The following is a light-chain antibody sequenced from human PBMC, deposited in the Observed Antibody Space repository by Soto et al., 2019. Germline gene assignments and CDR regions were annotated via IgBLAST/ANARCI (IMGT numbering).Light chain of an antibody. J-gene: IGLJ1*01. CDR1: SSDIGAYDY. Sequence: QSALTQPASLSGSPGQSITISCTGTSSDIGAYDYVSWFQQHPGKAPKLMISEVNNRPSGVSNRFSGSKSGNTAYLTISGLQVEDEAEYFFFSFTTTSPHVFGTGTKVTVL. CDR3: FSFTTTSPHV. CDR2: EVN. V-gene: IGLV2-14*01.